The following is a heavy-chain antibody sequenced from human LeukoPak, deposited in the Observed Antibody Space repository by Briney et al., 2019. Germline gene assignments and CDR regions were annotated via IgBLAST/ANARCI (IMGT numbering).Heavy chain of an antibody. D-gene: IGHD2-21*02. CDR1: GGSFSGYY. Sequence: SETLSLTCAVYGGSFSGYYWSWIRQPPGKGLEWIGYIYYSGSTNCNPSLKSRVTISVDTSKNQFSLKLSSVTAADTAVYYCARTTYCGGDCYSRAPFGNYWYFDLWGRGTLVTVSS. V-gene: IGHV4-59*01. CDR2: IYYSGST. CDR3: ARTTYCGGDCYSRAPFGNYWYFDL. J-gene: IGHJ2*01.